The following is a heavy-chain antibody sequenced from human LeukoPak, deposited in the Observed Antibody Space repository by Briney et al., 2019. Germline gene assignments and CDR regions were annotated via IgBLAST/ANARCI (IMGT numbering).Heavy chain of an antibody. CDR1: GFTVSRNY. Sequence: GGSLRLSCAASGFTVSRNYMSWVRQAPGKGLEWVSIIYSAGSTYYADSVRGRFTISRDSSKNTVCLQMNSLRAEDTAVYYCASGGMGARKYYSDPFHYWGQGTLVTVSS. CDR2: IYSAGST. V-gene: IGHV3-53*01. D-gene: IGHD3-10*01. J-gene: IGHJ4*02. CDR3: ASGGMGARKYYSDPFHY.